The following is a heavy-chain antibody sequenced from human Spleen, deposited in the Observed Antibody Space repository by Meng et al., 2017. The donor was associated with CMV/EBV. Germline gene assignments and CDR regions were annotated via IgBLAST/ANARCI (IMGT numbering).Heavy chain of an antibody. CDR1: GFIFSDYY. V-gene: IGHV3-69-1*01. CDR3: AKQGDTAMARIDY. D-gene: IGHD5-18*01. J-gene: IGHJ4*02. CDR2: ISSSSTI. Sequence: GGSLRLSCAASGFIFSDYYMNWVRQAPGKGLEWVSSISSSSTIYYADSVKGRFTISRDNAKNSLYLQMNTLRAEDTAVYYCAKQGDTAMARIDYWGQGTLVTVSS.